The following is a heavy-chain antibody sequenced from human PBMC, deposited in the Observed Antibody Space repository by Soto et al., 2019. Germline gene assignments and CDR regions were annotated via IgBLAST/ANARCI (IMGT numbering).Heavy chain of an antibody. CDR1: GYTFTSYG. CDR3: AARTTGLYSSSQAPFDY. J-gene: IGHJ4*02. V-gene: IGHV1-18*01. CDR2: ISAYNGNT. D-gene: IGHD6-6*01. Sequence: GASVKVSWKASGYTFTSYGISWVRQAPGQGLEWMGWISAYNGNTNYAQKLQGRVTMTTDTSTSTAYMELRSLRSDDTAVYYCAARTTGLYSSSQAPFDYWGQGTLVTVSS.